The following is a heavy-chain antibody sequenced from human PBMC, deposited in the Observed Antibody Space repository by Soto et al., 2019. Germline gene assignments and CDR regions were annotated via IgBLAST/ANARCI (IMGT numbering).Heavy chain of an antibody. CDR1: GGTFSSYA. J-gene: IGHJ6*02. CDR2: IIPIFGTA. V-gene: IGHV1-69*06. CDR3: ASSRGSGPPSPYYYYGMDV. Sequence: SVKVSCKASGGTFSSYAISWVRQAPGQGLEWMGGIIPIFGTANYAQKFQGRVTITADKSTSTAYMELSSLRSEDTAVYYCASSRGSGPPSPYYYYGMDVWGQGTTVTVSS. D-gene: IGHD2-15*01.